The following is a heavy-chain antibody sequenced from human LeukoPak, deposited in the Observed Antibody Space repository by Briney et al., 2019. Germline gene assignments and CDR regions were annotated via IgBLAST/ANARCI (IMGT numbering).Heavy chain of an antibody. J-gene: IGHJ4*02. CDR1: GFTFSSYW. V-gene: IGHV3-7*04. D-gene: IGHD2-8*01. CDR3: ARDSETAGEWFDY. Sequence: GGSLRLSCAASGFTFSSYWMSWVRQAPGKGLEWVANIKQDGSEKYYVDSVKGRFTISRDNAKNSLFLQMNSLRAEDTAVYYCARDSETAGEWFDYWGQGTLATVSS. CDR2: IKQDGSEK.